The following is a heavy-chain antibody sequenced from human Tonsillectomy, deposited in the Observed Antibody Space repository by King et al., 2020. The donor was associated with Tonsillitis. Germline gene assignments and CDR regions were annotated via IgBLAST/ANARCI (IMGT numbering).Heavy chain of an antibody. Sequence: QLQESGPGLAKPSETLPLTCTVSGGSISSSYYYWGWIRQPPGKGLEWIGNIYYSGSTYYNPSLKSRVTISVDTSKNQFSLKLSSVTAADTAVYYCAGPIRGSYSPFDYWGQGTLVTVSS. V-gene: IGHV4-39*07. CDR2: IYYSGST. CDR1: GGSISSSYYY. CDR3: AGPIRGSYSPFDY. D-gene: IGHD1-26*01. J-gene: IGHJ4*02.